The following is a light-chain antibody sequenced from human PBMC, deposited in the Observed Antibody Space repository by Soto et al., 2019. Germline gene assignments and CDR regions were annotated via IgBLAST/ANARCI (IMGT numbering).Light chain of an antibody. Sequence: EIVLTQSPGTLSLSPGEGATLSCRASQSVSATYLAWYQQKPGQAPRLLIYGASSRATGIPDRFSGSGSGPDFTLTISRLEPEDFAVYYCQHYGSSPYTFGQGTKLEIK. V-gene: IGKV3-20*01. J-gene: IGKJ2*01. CDR3: QHYGSSPYT. CDR2: GAS. CDR1: QSVSATY.